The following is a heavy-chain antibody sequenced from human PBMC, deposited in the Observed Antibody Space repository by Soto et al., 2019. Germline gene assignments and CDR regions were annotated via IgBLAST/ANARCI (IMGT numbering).Heavy chain of an antibody. V-gene: IGHV3-23*01. Sequence: EVQLLESGGGLVQPGGSLRLSCAASGFTFSSYAMSWVRQAPGKGLKWVSTITGSGGSTYYADSVKGRFTISRDNSKKTLYLQMNSLRAEDTAVYYCAKDPPNYDILTGYYSDDVFDIWGQGTMVTISS. CDR3: AKDPPNYDILTGYYSDDVFDI. J-gene: IGHJ3*02. D-gene: IGHD3-9*01. CDR1: GFTFSSYA. CDR2: ITGSGGST.